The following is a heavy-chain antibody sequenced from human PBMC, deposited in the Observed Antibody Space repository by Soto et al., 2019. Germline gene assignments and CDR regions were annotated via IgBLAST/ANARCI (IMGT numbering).Heavy chain of an antibody. J-gene: IGHJ4*02. V-gene: IGHV1-18*01. Sequence: QVQLVQSGAEVKKPGASVKVSCKASGYTFTSYGISWVRQAPGQGLEWMGWISAYNGNTNYAQKLQGRVTMTTDTFTSTAYVELRSLRSDDTAVYYCPRDLYDSSGYSSHAHFDYWGQGTLVTVSS. CDR2: ISAYNGNT. CDR1: GYTFTSYG. CDR3: PRDLYDSSGYSSHAHFDY. D-gene: IGHD3-22*01.